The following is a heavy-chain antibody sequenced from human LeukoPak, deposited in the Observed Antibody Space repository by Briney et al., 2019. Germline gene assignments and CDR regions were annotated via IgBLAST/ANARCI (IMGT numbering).Heavy chain of an antibody. CDR2: IYSGGST. CDR3: AREGATTSFDY. V-gene: IGHV3-53*01. Sequence: QTGGSLRLSCAASGFTFSSYAMHWVRQAPGKGLEWVSVIYSGGSTYYADSVRGRFTISRDSSKNTLYLQMNSLRAEDTAVYYCAREGATTSFDYWGQGTLVTVSS. CDR1: GFTFSSYA. J-gene: IGHJ4*02. D-gene: IGHD1-26*01.